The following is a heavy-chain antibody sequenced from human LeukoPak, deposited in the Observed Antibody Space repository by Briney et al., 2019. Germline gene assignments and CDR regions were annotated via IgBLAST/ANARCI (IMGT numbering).Heavy chain of an antibody. CDR1: GGSISSGSYY. V-gene: IGHV4-61*02. J-gene: IGHJ4*02. CDR2: IYTSGST. D-gene: IGHD3-22*01. CDR3: ARSVITMTTFDY. Sequence: SETLSLTCTVSGGSISSGSYYWSWIRQPAGKGLEWIGRIYTSGSTNYNPTLKSRVTISVDTSKNQFSLKLSSVTAVDTAVYYCARSVITMTTFDYWAQGTLVTVSS.